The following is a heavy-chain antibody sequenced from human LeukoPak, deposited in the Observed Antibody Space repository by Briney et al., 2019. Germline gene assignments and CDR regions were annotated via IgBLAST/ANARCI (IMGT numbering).Heavy chain of an antibody. D-gene: IGHD2/OR15-2a*01. CDR2: IYSSGAT. V-gene: IGHV4-39*01. J-gene: IGHJ5*02. CDR3: ARHSMRYNWFDP. Sequence: SESLSLTCSVSGGSINSRNHYWGWIRQPPGKGLEWIASIYSSGATYYNPSLKSRVIISVDTSKNQISLKLSSVTASDTAVYYCARHSMRYNWFDPWGQGTLVTVSS. CDR1: GGSINSRNHY.